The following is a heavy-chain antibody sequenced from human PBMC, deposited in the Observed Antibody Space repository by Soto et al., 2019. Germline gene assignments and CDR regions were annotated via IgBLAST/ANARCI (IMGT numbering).Heavy chain of an antibody. CDR2: IYASGST. CDR3: AVLGDFQSSNHAMDV. Sequence: SETLSLTCTVSGGSISSYSWSWIRQAAGKGLEWIGRIYASGSTNHNPTLESRLTISVDTSKNQFPLKLSSVTAADTAVYYCAVLGDFQSSNHAMDVWGQGTTVTVSS. J-gene: IGHJ6*02. D-gene: IGHD3-10*01. V-gene: IGHV4-4*07. CDR1: GGSISSYS.